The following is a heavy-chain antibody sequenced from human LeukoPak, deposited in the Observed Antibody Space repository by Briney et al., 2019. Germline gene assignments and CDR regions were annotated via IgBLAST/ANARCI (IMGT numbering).Heavy chain of an antibody. CDR3: ARDQLITMVRGVRNWFDP. Sequence: ASVKVSCKASGGTFSSYAISWVRQAPGQGLEWMGRIIPILGIANYAQKFQGRVTITADKSTSTAYMELSSLRSEDTAVYYCARDQLITMVRGVRNWFDPWGQGTLVTVSS. CDR1: GGTFSSYA. D-gene: IGHD3-10*01. J-gene: IGHJ5*02. V-gene: IGHV1-69*04. CDR2: IIPILGIA.